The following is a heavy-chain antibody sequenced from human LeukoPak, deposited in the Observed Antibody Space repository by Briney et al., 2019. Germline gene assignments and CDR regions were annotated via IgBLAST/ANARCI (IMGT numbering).Heavy chain of an antibody. D-gene: IGHD6-19*01. V-gene: IGHV3-66*01. CDR3: ARGEQWLPNWFDP. CDR2: IYSGGST. Sequence: PGGSLRLSCAASGFTVSSNYMSWVSQAPGKGLERVSVIYSGGSTYYADSVKGRFTISRDNSKNTLYLQMNSLRAEDTAVYYCARGEQWLPNWFDPWGQGTLVTVSS. J-gene: IGHJ5*02. CDR1: GFTVSSNY.